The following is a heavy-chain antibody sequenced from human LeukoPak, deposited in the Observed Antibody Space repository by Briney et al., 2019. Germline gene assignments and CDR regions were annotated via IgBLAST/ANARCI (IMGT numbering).Heavy chain of an antibody. CDR3: ARDGRYCSSTSCYGYYGMDV. CDR1: GDSISSSSYY. CDR2: IYYSGST. Sequence: SETLSLTCTVSGDSISSSSYYWGWIRQPPGKGLEWIGSIYYSGSTYYNPSLKSRVTISVDTSKNQFSLKLSSVTAADTAVYYCARDGRYCSSTSCYGYYGMDVWGQGTTVTVSS. V-gene: IGHV4-39*07. J-gene: IGHJ6*02. D-gene: IGHD2-2*01.